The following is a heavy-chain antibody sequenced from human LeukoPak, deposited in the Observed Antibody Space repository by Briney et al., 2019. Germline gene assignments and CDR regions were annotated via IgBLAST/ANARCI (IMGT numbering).Heavy chain of an antibody. CDR3: ARGTTSGSWPYYYFDY. V-gene: IGHV3-23*01. CDR1: GFSFSSYA. Sequence: PGGSLRLPCAASGFSFSSYAMNWVRQAPGKGLEWVSSISGSGGSTYYADSVKGRFTISRDNSKNTLSLQMKSLRAEDTAVYNCARGTTSGSWPYYYFDYWGQGTLVTVSS. D-gene: IGHD1-26*01. CDR2: ISGSGGST. J-gene: IGHJ4*02.